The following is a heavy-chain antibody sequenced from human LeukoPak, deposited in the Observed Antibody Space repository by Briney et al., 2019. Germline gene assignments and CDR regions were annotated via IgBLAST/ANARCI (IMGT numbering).Heavy chain of an antibody. CDR3: AREEVGAIDY. CDR2: ISSSGSTI. J-gene: IGHJ4*02. D-gene: IGHD1-26*01. V-gene: IGHV3-48*03. Sequence: GESLRLSCAASGFTFSSYEMNWVRQAPGKGLEWVSYISSSGSTIYYADSVQGRFTISRDNAKNSLYLQMNSLRAEDTAVYYCAREEVGAIDYWGQGTLVTVSS. CDR1: GFTFSSYE.